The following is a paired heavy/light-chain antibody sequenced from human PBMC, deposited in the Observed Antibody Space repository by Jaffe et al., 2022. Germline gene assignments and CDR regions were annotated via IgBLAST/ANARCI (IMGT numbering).Heavy chain of an antibody. J-gene: IGHJ4*02. Sequence: QVQLVQSGAEVKKPGSSVKVSCKASGGTFSSYAISWVRQAPGQGLEWMGGIIPIFGTANYAQKFQGRVTITADESTSTAYMELSSLRSEDTAVYYCARDRRSITIFGVVIDRVFDYWGQGTLVTVSS. CDR1: GGTFSSYA. V-gene: IGHV1-69*01. D-gene: IGHD3-3*01. CDR2: IIPIFGTA. CDR3: ARDRRSITIFGVVIDRVFDY.
Light chain of an antibody. V-gene: IGLV1-51*02. CDR1: SSNIGNNY. CDR2: ENN. Sequence: QSVLTQPPSVSAAPGQKVTISCSGSSSNIGNNYVSWYQQLPGTAPKLLIYENNKRPSGIPDRFSGSKSGTSATLGITGLQTGDEADYYCGTWDSSLSVWVFGGGTKLTVL. CDR3: GTWDSSLSVWV. J-gene: IGLJ3*02.